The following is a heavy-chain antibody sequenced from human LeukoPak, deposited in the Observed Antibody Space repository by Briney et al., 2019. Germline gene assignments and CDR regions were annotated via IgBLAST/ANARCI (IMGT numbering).Heavy chain of an antibody. Sequence: PGGSLRLSCAASGFTFSSYAMHWVRQAPGKGLEWVAVISYDGSNKYYADSVEGRFTISRDNSKNTLYLQMNSLRAEDTALYHCARNNGMDVWGQGTTVIVSS. V-gene: IGHV3-30-3*01. CDR2: ISYDGSNK. J-gene: IGHJ6*02. CDR1: GFTFSSYA. CDR3: ARNNGMDV.